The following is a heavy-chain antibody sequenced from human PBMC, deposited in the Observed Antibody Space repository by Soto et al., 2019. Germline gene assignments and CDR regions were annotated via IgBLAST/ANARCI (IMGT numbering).Heavy chain of an antibody. D-gene: IGHD6-19*01. CDR1: GFTFSSYG. V-gene: IGHV3-30*18. CDR2: ISYDGSNK. CDR3: AKDRAAYSSGWYNDY. Sequence: QVQLVESGGGVVQPGRSLRLSCAASGFTFSSYGMHWVRQAPGKGLEWVAVISYDGSNKYYADSVKGRFTISRDNSXXTLYLQMNSLRAEDTAVYYCAKDRAAYSSGWYNDYWGQGTLVTVSS. J-gene: IGHJ4*02.